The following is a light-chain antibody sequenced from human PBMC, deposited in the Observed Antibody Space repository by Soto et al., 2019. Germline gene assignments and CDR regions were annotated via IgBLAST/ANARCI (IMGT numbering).Light chain of an antibody. CDR1: QSVRSSY. CDR2: GAS. CDR3: HQYGSFPWT. Sequence: EIVLTQSPGTLSLSPGERATLSCRASQSVRSSYLAWYQQKPGQAPRLLIYGASSRATGIPDRFGGSGSGTDFTLTISSLEPEDFAVYHCHQYGSFPWTFGQGTKVEIK. J-gene: IGKJ1*01. V-gene: IGKV3-20*01.